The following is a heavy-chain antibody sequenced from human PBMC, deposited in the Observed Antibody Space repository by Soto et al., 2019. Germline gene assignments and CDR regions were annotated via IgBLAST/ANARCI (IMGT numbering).Heavy chain of an antibody. D-gene: IGHD2-8*02. V-gene: IGHV4-59*08. J-gene: IGHJ5*02. CDR2: IYSSGST. CDR1: GGSLSGHY. Sequence: SETLSLTCTVSGGSLSGHYWSWIRQPPGKGLEWVGYIYSSGSTYVRPSLKSRVSMSVDPSKNQVSLRLTSVTATDTAVYYCARTPIGYCSGGTCPNWFDPWGQGTLVT. CDR3: ARTPIGYCSGGTCPNWFDP.